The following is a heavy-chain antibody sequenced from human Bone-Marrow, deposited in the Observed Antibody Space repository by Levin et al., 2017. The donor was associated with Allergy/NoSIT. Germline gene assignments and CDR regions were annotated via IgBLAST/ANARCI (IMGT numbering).Heavy chain of an antibody. Sequence: SETLSLTCTVSGQSITTFYWSWIRQPPGKGLEWIGHIFHTGNTNYSPSLKSRVTMSLDTSKNQLSLKLTSVTAADTAVYYCARSRSGDSTTCYDDYNYLAPWGQGAPVIVS. CDR2: IFHTGNT. CDR3: ARSRSGDSTTCYDDYNYLAP. J-gene: IGHJ5*02. V-gene: IGHV4-59*01. CDR1: GQSITTFY. D-gene: IGHD5-12*01.